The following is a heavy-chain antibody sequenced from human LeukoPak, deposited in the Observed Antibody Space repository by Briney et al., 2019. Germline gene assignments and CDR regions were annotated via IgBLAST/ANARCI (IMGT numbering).Heavy chain of an antibody. J-gene: IGHJ4*02. CDR1: GYTFTNYY. CDR2: INPNSGGT. Sequence: GASVKVSCKASGYTFTNYYMHWVRQAPGQGLEWMGWINPNSGGTNYAQKFQGRVTMTRDTSISTAYMELSRLRSDDTAVYYCARGGIVVVVAATPAGTQTHDYWGQGTLVTVSS. D-gene: IGHD2-15*01. CDR3: ARGGIVVVVAATPAGTQTHDY. V-gene: IGHV1-2*02.